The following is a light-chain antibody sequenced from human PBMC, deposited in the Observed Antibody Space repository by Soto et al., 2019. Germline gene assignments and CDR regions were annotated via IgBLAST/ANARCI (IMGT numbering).Light chain of an antibody. CDR3: QQYGSSPRT. V-gene: IGKV3-20*01. CDR1: QSVSGNS. CDR2: VAS. J-gene: IGKJ1*01. Sequence: DIVLTQSPGTLSLSPGDRATLSCRASQSVSGNSLAWYQQKPGQAPRLLIYVASIRATGVPDRFSGSGSGADFTLTIRRLEPEDFAVYYGQQYGSSPRTFGQGTKVEIK.